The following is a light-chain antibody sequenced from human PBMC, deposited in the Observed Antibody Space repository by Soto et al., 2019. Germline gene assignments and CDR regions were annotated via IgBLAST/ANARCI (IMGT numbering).Light chain of an antibody. CDR1: QSISSW. J-gene: IGKJ1*01. V-gene: IGKV1-5*03. CDR2: KAS. CDR3: QQYNSYPWT. Sequence: DIQMTQSPSTLSASVGDRVTITCRASQSISSWLAWYQQKPGTAPKLLNYKASSLESGDPSRFTGSGSGTEFTLTISSLQPDDFATYYCQQYNSYPWTFGQGTKVEIK.